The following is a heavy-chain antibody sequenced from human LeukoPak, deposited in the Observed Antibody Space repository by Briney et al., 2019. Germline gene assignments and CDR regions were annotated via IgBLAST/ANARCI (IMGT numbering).Heavy chain of an antibody. J-gene: IGHJ3*02. CDR1: GFTFSTSW. CDR2: IKKDGTEI. V-gene: IGHV3-7*01. CDR3: ARGWSFDI. Sequence: GGSLRLPCVASGFTFSTSWMSWVRQAPGKGLEWVANIKKDGTEIYYVDSVKGRFTISRDSAKNSVYVQMDSLRAEDTAVYYCARGWSFDIRGQGTMVIVSS. D-gene: IGHD2-15*01.